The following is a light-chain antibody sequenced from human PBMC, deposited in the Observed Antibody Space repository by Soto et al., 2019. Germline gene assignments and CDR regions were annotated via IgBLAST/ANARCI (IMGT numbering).Light chain of an antibody. CDR3: QQRSNWRMIT. CDR2: AAS. Sequence: EIVLTQSPASLSLSAGESVTLTSRASRSVNRYLAWYQQKHGQAPRLXXYAASNRANGIPGSFSSGGSWTNFTLIISSLEPEDFSVYYCQQRSNWRMITFGQGTRLEIK. V-gene: IGKV3-11*01. J-gene: IGKJ5*01. CDR1: RSVNRY.